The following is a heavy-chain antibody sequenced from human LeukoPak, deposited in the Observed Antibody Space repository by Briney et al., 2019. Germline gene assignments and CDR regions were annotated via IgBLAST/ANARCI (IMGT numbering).Heavy chain of an antibody. J-gene: IGHJ4*02. CDR3: VRVSGSYFDY. CDR2: IYYSGST. CDR1: GGSISSYY. Sequence: PSETLSLTCTVSGGSISSYYWSWIRQPPGKGLEWIGYIYYSGSTNYNPSLKSRVTISVDTSKNQFSLKLSSVTAADTAVYYCVRVSGSYFDYWGQGTLVTVSS. V-gene: IGHV4-59*01. D-gene: IGHD1-26*01.